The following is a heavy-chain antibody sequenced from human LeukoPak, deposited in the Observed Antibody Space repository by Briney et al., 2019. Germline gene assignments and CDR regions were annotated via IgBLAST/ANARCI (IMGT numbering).Heavy chain of an antibody. CDR2: IYYSGST. V-gene: IGHV4-39*01. Sequence: PSETLSLTCTVSGGSISSSSYYWGWIRQPPGKGLEWIGSIYYSGSTYYNPSLKSRVTISVDTSKNQFSLKLSSVTAADTAVYYCARHSVGSSSGWYVFDYWGQGTLVTVSS. CDR3: ARHSVGSSSGWYVFDY. CDR1: GGSISSSSYY. J-gene: IGHJ4*02. D-gene: IGHD6-19*01.